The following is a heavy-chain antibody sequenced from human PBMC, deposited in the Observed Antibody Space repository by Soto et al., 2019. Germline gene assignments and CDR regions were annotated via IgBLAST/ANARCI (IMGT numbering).Heavy chain of an antibody. V-gene: IGHV4-39*01. D-gene: IGHD6-19*01. Sequence: SETLSLTCPVSGGSISSSSYFWGWIRQPPGKGLEWIGSIYYSGSTYYNPSLKSRVTISVDTSKNQFSLKLSSVTAADTAVYYCARRTVAGTNWFDPWGQGTLVTVSS. CDR3: ARRTVAGTNWFDP. CDR2: IYYSGST. J-gene: IGHJ5*02. CDR1: GGSISSSSYF.